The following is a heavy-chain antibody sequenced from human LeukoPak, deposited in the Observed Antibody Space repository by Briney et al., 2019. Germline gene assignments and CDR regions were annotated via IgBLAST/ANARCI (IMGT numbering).Heavy chain of an antibody. Sequence: GGSLRLSCAASGFTFSNSWMTWVRQAPGKGLEWVANIKQDGGEKYYVDSVKGRFTISRDNAKNTLFLQMDSLRPEDTAVYYCVRSLRSADFWGQGTLVTVSS. V-gene: IGHV3-7*01. CDR3: VRSLRSADF. CDR2: IKQDGGEK. J-gene: IGHJ4*02. CDR1: GFTFSNSW.